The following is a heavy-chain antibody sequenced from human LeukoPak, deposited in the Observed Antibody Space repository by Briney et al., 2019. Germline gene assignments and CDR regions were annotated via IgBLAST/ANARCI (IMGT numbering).Heavy chain of an antibody. CDR1: GFTFSSYS. CDR2: ISYDGKTI. J-gene: IGHJ6*02. V-gene: IGHV3-30*03. D-gene: IGHD2-15*01. CDR3: ARRYCRDGSCSGAMDV. Sequence: GGSLRLSCAASGFTFSSYSMNWVRQAPGKGLEWVAVISYDGKTIFDADSVKGRFTISRDNSKNTLYLQMDSLRDEDTAAYYCARRYCRDGSCSGAMDVWGQGTTVTVSS.